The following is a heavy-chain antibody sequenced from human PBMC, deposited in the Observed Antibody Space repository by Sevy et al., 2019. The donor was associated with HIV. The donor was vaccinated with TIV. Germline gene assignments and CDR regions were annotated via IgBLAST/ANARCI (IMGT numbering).Heavy chain of an antibody. J-gene: IGHJ4*02. CDR1: GFTFSSYA. CDR3: AKYQKYYYNSSGSDY. D-gene: IGHD3-22*01. Sequence: GGSLRLSCAASGFTFSSYAMSWVRQAPGKGLEWVSDISGSGGSTYYADSVKGRFTISRDNSKNTLYLQMNSLRAEDTAVYYWAKYQKYYYNSSGSDYWGQGTLVTVSS. CDR2: ISGSGGST. V-gene: IGHV3-23*01.